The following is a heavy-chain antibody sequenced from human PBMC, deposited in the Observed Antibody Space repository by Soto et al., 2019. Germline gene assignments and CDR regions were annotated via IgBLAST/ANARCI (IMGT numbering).Heavy chain of an antibody. D-gene: IGHD1-7*01. CDR2: ISAYNGNT. V-gene: IGHV1-18*04. Sequence: ASVKVSCKAPGYTFTSYGISWVRQAPGQGLEWMGWISAYNGNTNYAQKLQGRVTMTTDTSTSTAYMELRSLRSDDTAVYYCARDNWNYDYYYYGMDVWGQGTTVTVSS. J-gene: IGHJ6*02. CDR1: GYTFTSYG. CDR3: ARDNWNYDYYYYGMDV.